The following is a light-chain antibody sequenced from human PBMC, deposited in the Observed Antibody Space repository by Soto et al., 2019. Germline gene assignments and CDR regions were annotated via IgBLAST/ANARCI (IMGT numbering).Light chain of an antibody. CDR3: QQSYSTPEVT. CDR1: QSISSY. CDR2: AAS. V-gene: IGKV1-39*01. J-gene: IGKJ3*01. Sequence: DIQMTQSPSSLSASVGDRVTITCRASQSISSYLNWYQQKPGKAPKLLIYAASSLQSGVPSRFCGSGSGTDFTLTISSLQPEDFATYYCQQSYSTPEVTFGPGTKVDIK.